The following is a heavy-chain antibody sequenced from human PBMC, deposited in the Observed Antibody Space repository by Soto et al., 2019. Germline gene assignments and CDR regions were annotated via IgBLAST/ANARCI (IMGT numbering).Heavy chain of an antibody. CDR1: GFTFSSYG. CDR2: ISYDGSNK. CDR3: AKDGGSSWPQFDY. V-gene: IGHV3-30*18. J-gene: IGHJ4*02. D-gene: IGHD6-13*01. Sequence: GGSLRLSCAASGFTFSSYGMHWVRQAPGKGLEWVAVISYDGSNKYYADSVKGRFTISRDNSKDTLYLQMNSLRAEDTAVYYCAKDGGSSWPQFDYWGQGTLVTVSS.